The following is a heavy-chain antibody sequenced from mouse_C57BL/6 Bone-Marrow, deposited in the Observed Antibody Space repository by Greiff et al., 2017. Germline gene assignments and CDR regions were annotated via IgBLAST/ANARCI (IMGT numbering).Heavy chain of an antibody. V-gene: IGHV1-39*01. CDR1: GYSFTDYN. CDR3: ARYHHQAWFAY. Sequence: EVQGVESGPELVKPGASVKISCKASGYSFTDYNMNWVRQSNGKSLEWIGVINPNYGTTSYNQKFKGKATLTVDQSSSTAYMQLNSLTSEDSAVYYCARYHHQAWFAYWGQGTLVTVSA. CDR2: INPNYGTT. J-gene: IGHJ3*01.